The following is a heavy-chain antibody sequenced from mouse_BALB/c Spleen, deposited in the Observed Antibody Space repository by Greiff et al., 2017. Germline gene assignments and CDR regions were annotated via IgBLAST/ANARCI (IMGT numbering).Heavy chain of an antibody. J-gene: IGHJ4*01. V-gene: IGHV5-4*02. CDR1: GFTFSDYY. CDR2: ISDGGSYT. D-gene: IGHD2-1*01. Sequence: EVKLVESGGGLVKPGGSLKLSCAASGFTFSDYYMYWVRQTPEQRLEWVATISDGGSYTYYPDSVKGRFTISRDNAKNNLYLQMSSLTSEDTAMYYCARDYGNYGYYAMAYWGQGTLVTVSA. CDR3: ARDYGNYGYYAMAY.